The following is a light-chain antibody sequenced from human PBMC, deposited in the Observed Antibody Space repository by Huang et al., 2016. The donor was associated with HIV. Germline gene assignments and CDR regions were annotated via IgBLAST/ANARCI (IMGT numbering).Light chain of an antibody. V-gene: IGKV3-11*01. J-gene: IGKJ4*01. CDR2: DAS. CDR3: QQRSHWLT. Sequence: EIVLTQSPATLSLSAGERATLSCRASQSVSNYLAWYQQKSGQAPMLLIYDASNRATGLPSRFSGRGAGTDFTLTISILEPEDFAIYYCQQRSHWLTFGGGTKVEIK. CDR1: QSVSNY.